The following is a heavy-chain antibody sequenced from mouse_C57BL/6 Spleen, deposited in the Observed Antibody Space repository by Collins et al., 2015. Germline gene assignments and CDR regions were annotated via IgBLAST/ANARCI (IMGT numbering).Heavy chain of an antibody. D-gene: IGHD2-1*01. V-gene: IGHV7-3*02. J-gene: IGHJ1*01. Sequence: EVKLVESGGGLVQPGGSLRLSCATSGFTFTDYYMSWVRQPPGKALEWLGFIRNKANGYTTEYSASVKGRFTISRDNSQSILYLQMNTLRAEDSATYYCARDGNYFDVWGAGTTVTVSS. CDR2: IRNKANGYTT. CDR1: GFTFTDYY. CDR3: ARDGNYFDV.